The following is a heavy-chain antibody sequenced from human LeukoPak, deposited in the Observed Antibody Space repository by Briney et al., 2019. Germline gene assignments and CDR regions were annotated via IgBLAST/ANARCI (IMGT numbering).Heavy chain of an antibody. J-gene: IGHJ6*03. D-gene: IGHD2-15*01. CDR1: GYSISSGYY. V-gene: IGHV4-38-2*02. CDR2: IYHSGST. CDR3: ARRQGATGGRCSGGSCSPPRRNMDV. Sequence: KASETLSLTCTVSGYSISSGYYWGWIRQPPGKGLEWIGSIYHSGSTYYNPSLKSRVTISVDTSKNQFSLKLSSVTAADTAVYYCARRQGATGGRCSGGSCSPPRRNMDVWGKGTTVTISS.